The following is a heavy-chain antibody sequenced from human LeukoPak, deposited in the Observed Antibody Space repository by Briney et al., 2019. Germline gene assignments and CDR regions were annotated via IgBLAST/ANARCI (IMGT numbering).Heavy chain of an antibody. V-gene: IGHV3-30-3*01. D-gene: IGHD6-19*01. Sequence: GGSLILSCATAGFTFSIFSVHWAGQAPGQGLEWVAVISYDGSNEYYADSVKGRFTISRDNSKNTVYLQMNSLRAEDTAVYYCATAVVLGGTITSYDPWGQGTLVTVSS. CDR1: GFTFSIFS. J-gene: IGHJ5*02. CDR3: ATAVVLGGTITSYDP. CDR2: ISYDGSNE.